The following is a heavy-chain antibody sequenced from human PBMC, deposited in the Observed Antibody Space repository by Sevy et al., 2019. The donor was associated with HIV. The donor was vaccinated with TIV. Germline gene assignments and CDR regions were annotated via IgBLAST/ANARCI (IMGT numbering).Heavy chain of an antibody. D-gene: IGHD6-19*01. V-gene: IGHV6-1*01. CDR2: TWYASKWYN. J-gene: IGHJ3*01. CDR1: GDSVSRTDVA. CDR3: ARQKNSGFDV. Sequence: KQSQTLSLTCAISGDSVSRTDVAWNWIRQSPSRGLEWLGRTWYASKWYNDYAISVKSRLTINPDTTRNQVSLHFSSVTPEDTAVYYCARQKNSGFDVWGQGTVVTVSS.